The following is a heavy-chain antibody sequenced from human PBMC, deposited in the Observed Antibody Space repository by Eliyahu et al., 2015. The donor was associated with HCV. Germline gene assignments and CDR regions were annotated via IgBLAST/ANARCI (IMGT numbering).Heavy chain of an antibody. Sequence: EVQLLESGGGLVQPGGSXRLSCAASGFXFXSYAXSWVRQAPGKGLEWVSAISGSGXSXYYADSVKGRFTISRDNSKNTLYLQMNSLRAEDTAVYYCAKPRGPSFYYGMDVWGQGTTVTVSS. CDR1: GFXFXSYA. CDR2: ISGSGXSX. J-gene: IGHJ6*02. CDR3: AKPRGPSFYYGMDV. V-gene: IGHV3-23*01.